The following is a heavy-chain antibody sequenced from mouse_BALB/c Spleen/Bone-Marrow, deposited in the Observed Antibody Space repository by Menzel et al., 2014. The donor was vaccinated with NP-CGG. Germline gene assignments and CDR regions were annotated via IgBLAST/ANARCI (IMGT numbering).Heavy chain of an antibody. D-gene: IGHD1-1*01. Sequence: QVQLQQPGAELVRPGSSVKISCKASGYTFSNYWMNWMKQRPGQGLEWIGQIYPRDGDTNYIGKFTGKATLTADKSSSTAYMQLSSLTSEDSAVYFCASRGDYSYAMDYWGQGTSVTVSS. V-gene: IGHV1-80*01. CDR2: IYPRDGDT. J-gene: IGHJ4*01. CDR3: ASRGDYSYAMDY. CDR1: GYTFSNYW.